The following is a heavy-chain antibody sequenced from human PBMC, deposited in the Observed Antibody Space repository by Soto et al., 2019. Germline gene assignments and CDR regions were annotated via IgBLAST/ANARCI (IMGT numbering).Heavy chain of an antibody. J-gene: IGHJ6*02. D-gene: IGHD3-10*01. V-gene: IGHV5-51*01. CDR2: IYPGDSDT. CDR1: GYSFTSYW. Sequence: PGXSLKISCKGSGYSFTSYWLGWLRQIPVKGLGWMGIIYPGDSDTRYSPSFQGQVTISADKSISTAYLQWSSLKASDTAMYYCAGGGVRGVITRTRDYYGMDVWGQGTTVTVSS. CDR3: AGGGVRGVITRTRDYYGMDV.